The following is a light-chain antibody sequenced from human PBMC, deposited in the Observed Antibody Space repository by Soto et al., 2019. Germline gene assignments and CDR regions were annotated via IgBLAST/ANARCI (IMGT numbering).Light chain of an antibody. CDR2: GAS. V-gene: IGKV1-39*01. J-gene: IGKJ1*01. CDR1: QDIATS. CDR3: QHSYHTPRT. Sequence: DIQMTQSPSSLSASVGDRVTITCRAGQDIATSLNWYQHRPGKAPKLLIYGASALQSGVPSRFSGSGSGTDFTLTISSLQGEDFATYYCQHSYHTPRTFGQGTRVDIK.